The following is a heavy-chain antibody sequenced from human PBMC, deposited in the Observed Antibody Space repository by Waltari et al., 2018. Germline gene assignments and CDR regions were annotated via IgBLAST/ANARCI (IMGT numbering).Heavy chain of an antibody. J-gene: IGHJ4*02. CDR3: ARRPAGSHFDY. D-gene: IGHD2-2*01. CDR2: MNPNSGNT. CDR1: GHTFTSYD. V-gene: IGHV1-8*01. Sequence: QVQLVQSGAEVKRPGASVKVSCKASGHTFTSYDINWVRQAPGQGLEWMGRMNPNSGNTDYAQKFQDRVTMTRSTSLNTAYMELSSLRPEDTAVYYCARRPAGSHFDYWGQGTLVTVSS.